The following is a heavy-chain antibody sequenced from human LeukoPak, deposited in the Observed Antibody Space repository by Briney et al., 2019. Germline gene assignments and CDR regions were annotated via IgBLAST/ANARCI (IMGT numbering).Heavy chain of an antibody. D-gene: IGHD2-15*01. CDR1: GFTFSSYG. CDR2: IWYDGSNK. V-gene: IGHV3-33*01. CDR3: ARECCSGGSCDYFDY. J-gene: IGHJ4*02. Sequence: PGRSLRLSCAASGFTFSSYGMHWVRQAPGKGLEWVAVIWYDGSNKYYADSVKGRFTISRDNSKNTLYLQMNSLRAEDTAVYYCARECCSGGSCDYFDYWGQGTLVTVSS.